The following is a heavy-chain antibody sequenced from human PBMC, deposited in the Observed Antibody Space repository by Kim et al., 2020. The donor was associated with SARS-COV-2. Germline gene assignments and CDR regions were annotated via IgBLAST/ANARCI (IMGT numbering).Heavy chain of an antibody. J-gene: IGHJ6*02. V-gene: IGHV1-46*01. D-gene: IGHD1-26*01. CDR3: ARPRGSNRNYYYYGMDV. Sequence: FQGRVTMTRDTSTSTVYMELSSLRSEDTAVYYCARPRGSNRNYYYYGMDVWGQGTTVTVSS.